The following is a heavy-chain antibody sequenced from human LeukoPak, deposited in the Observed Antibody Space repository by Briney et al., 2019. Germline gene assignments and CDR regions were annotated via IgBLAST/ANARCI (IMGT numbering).Heavy chain of an antibody. D-gene: IGHD2/OR15-2a*01. CDR2: ISLSGSST. Sequence: GGSLRLSCAASGFIFSDYSMTWLRQAPGKGLERVSYISLSGSSTYYADSVKGRFTISRDNAKNSLYLQMNSLRVEDTAIYYCARDHPNKRTDYWGQGTLVSVSS. CDR1: GFIFSDYS. J-gene: IGHJ4*02. CDR3: ARDHPNKRTDY. V-gene: IGHV3-11*04.